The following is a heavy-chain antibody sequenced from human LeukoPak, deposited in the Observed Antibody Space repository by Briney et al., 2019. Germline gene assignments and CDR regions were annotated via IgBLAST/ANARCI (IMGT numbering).Heavy chain of an antibody. V-gene: IGHV3-30-3*01. Sequence: PGGSLRLSCAASGFTFSSYAMHWVRQAPGKGLEWVAVISYDGSNKYYADSVKGRFIISRDNSKNTLYLQMNSLRAEDTAVYYCARGRGYSSGYLVGYWGQGTLVTVSS. CDR1: GFTFSSYA. CDR2: ISYDGSNK. D-gene: IGHD3-22*01. CDR3: ARGRGYSSGYLVGY. J-gene: IGHJ4*02.